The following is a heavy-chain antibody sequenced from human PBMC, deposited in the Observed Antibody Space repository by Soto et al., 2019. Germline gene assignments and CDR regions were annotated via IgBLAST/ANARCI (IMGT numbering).Heavy chain of an antibody. J-gene: IGHJ3*01. CDR3: VKGDLDTAVVNSPDAFDF. V-gene: IGHV3-30*18. CDR2: ISFDGNNK. Sequence: QVKLVESGGGVVQPGRSLRLSCEASGFIFNDYGMHWVRQAPGKGLDWVAVISFDGNNKYYAQSVKGRFTISRDNSKNTLFLHMDSLRREDTAMYHCVKGDLDTAVVNSPDAFDFWGQGTMVTVSS. D-gene: IGHD5-18*01. CDR1: GFIFNDYG.